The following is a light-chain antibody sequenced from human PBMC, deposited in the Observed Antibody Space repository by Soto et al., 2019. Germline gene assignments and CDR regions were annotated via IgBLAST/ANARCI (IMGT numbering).Light chain of an antibody. CDR1: QSVSIW. V-gene: IGKV1-5*03. J-gene: IGKJ1*01. CDR3: QQLKTSPWT. Sequence: DIQMTHSPSTLSASEGDRVTISCRASQSVSIWLAWYQQKPGRAHKXLIYKSSILESGVPSRFRGSGSGTEVTITISRLKPDDCETDEGQQLKTSPWTFGQGTKVDIK. CDR2: KSS.